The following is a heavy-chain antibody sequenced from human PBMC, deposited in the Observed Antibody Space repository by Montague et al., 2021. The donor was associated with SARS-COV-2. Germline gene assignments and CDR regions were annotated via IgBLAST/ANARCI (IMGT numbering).Heavy chain of an antibody. CDR2: IYYSGST. J-gene: IGHJ3*02. V-gene: IGHV4-59*01. CDR1: GGSISSYY. CDR3: AREWVSYCDSSVYGDGFDI. D-gene: IGHD3-22*01. Sequence: SETLSLTCTVSGGSISSYYWSWIRQPPGKGLEWIGYIYYSGSTNYNPSLKSRVTISVDTSKNQFSLKLSSVAAADTAVYYCAREWVSYCDSSVYGDGFDIWGQGTMVTVSS.